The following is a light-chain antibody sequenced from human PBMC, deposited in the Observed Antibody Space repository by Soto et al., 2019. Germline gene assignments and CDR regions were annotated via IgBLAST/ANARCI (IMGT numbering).Light chain of an antibody. V-gene: IGLV2-23*01. Sequence: QSALTQPASVSGSPGQSITISCTGTSSDVGSYNLVSWYQQYPGKAPKLMIYEANKRPSGVSNRFSGSKSGNTASLTISGLQAEDEAEYYCSSYSGYSTSVVFGGGTKVTVL. CDR2: EAN. J-gene: IGLJ2*01. CDR1: SSDVGSYNL. CDR3: SSYSGYSTSVV.